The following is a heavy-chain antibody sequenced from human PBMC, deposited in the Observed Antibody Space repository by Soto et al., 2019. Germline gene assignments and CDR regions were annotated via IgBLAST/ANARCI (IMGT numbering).Heavy chain of an antibody. CDR1: GFTFSSSG. D-gene: IGHD2-8*01. Sequence: GGSLRLSCAASGFTFSSSGMNWVRQAPGKGLEWVSGISWNSGSIGYADSVKGRFTISRDNAKNSLYLQMNSLRAEDTALYYCAKSNGDSASFYYYYMDVWGKGTTVTVSS. J-gene: IGHJ6*03. CDR3: AKSNGDSASFYYYYMDV. V-gene: IGHV3-9*01. CDR2: ISWNSGSI.